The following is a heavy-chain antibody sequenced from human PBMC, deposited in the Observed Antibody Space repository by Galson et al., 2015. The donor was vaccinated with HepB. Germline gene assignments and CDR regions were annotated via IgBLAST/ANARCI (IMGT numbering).Heavy chain of an antibody. Sequence: SVKVSCKASGHTFIGYYTHWVRQAPGQGLEWVGWINPNSGGTNYAQKFQGRVTMTRDTSISTAYMELSRLRSDDTAMYYCARADSLTGFYFDYWGQGTLVTVSS. CDR2: INPNSGGT. CDR1: GHTFIGYY. J-gene: IGHJ4*02. D-gene: IGHD3-9*01. CDR3: ARADSLTGFYFDY. V-gene: IGHV1-2*02.